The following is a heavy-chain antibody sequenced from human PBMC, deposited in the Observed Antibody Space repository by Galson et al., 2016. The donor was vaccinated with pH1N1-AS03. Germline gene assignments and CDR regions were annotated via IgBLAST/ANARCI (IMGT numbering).Heavy chain of an antibody. CDR2: FDPSDSHT. D-gene: IGHD5-12*01. CDR3: ARGYSGFGFVY. CDR1: GYSFTNYW. Sequence: QSGAEVKKPGESLRISCKGSGYSFTNYWINWVRQMPGKGLEWMGMFDPSDSHTSYSPSFQGHVTFSADKSINTAYLQWSSLKSSDTAIYYCARGYSGFGFVYWGQGTLVTVSS. V-gene: IGHV5-10-1*01. J-gene: IGHJ4*02.